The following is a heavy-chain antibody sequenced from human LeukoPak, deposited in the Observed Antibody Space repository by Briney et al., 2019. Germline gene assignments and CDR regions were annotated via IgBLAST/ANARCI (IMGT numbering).Heavy chain of an antibody. CDR1: GFVFSGYG. CDR3: ARGRPYCSSTSCYRARAPTDY. D-gene: IGHD2-2*01. Sequence: PGGSLRLSCEASGFVFSGYGMHWVRQTPGKGLEWVAVVWHDGSNKYYRDSVKGRFTISRDNSKNTLFLQMNSLRADDTAVYYCARGRPYCSSTSCYRARAPTDYWGQGTLVTVSS. J-gene: IGHJ4*02. V-gene: IGHV3-33*01. CDR2: VWHDGSNK.